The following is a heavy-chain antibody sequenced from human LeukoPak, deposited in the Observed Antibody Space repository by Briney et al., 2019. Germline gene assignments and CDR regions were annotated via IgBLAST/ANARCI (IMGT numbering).Heavy chain of an antibody. CDR1: GGSVNSGSYY. D-gene: IGHD4-17*01. Sequence: SETLSLTCTVSGGSVNSGSYYWSWIRQPPGKGLEWIGYIYYSGSTNYNPSLKSRVTISVDTSKNQFSLKLSSVTAADTAVYYCARGAYGDPTSFDYWGQGTLVTVSS. CDR3: ARGAYGDPTSFDY. V-gene: IGHV4-61*01. CDR2: IYYSGST. J-gene: IGHJ4*02.